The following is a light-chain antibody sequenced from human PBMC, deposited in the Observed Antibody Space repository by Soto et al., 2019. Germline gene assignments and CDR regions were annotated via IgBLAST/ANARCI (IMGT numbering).Light chain of an antibody. V-gene: IGKV1-9*01. CDR3: QQLNTYPA. J-gene: IGKJ4*01. Sequence: DLPLTQSPSFLSASVGDRVTITCRASQGIGSYLGWYQQAPGKAPKLLIYGASPLQSGVPSRFSGSGSGTEFTLTISSLQPEDVATYFCQQLNTYPAFGGGTKVEI. CDR2: GAS. CDR1: QGIGSY.